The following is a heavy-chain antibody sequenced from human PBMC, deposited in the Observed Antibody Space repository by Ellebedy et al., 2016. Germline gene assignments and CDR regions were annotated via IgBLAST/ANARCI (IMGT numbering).Heavy chain of an antibody. V-gene: IGHV3-30-3*01. CDR3: ARATNAYYGSGSAGGMDV. J-gene: IGHJ6*02. CDR1: GFTFSSYA. D-gene: IGHD3-10*01. Sequence: GGSLRLXXAASGFTFSSYAMHWVRQAPGKGLEWVAVISYDGSNKYYADSVKGRFTISRDNSKNTLYLQMNSLRAEDTAVYYCARATNAYYGSGSAGGMDVWGQGTTVTVSS. CDR2: ISYDGSNK.